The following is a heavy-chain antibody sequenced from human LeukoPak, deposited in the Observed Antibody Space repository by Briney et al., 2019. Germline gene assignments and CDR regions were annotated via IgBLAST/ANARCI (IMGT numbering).Heavy chain of an antibody. CDR2: IYYSGST. D-gene: IGHD3-22*01. V-gene: IGHV4-59*01. J-gene: IGHJ4*02. CDR3: ARSFSPNYYDLLDY. CDR1: GGSISTYY. Sequence: SETLSLTCTVSGGSISTYYWSWIRQPPGKGLEWIGYIYYSGSTNYNPSLKSRVTISLDTSKNQFSLKLNSVTAADTAMYYCARSFSPNYYDLLDYWGQGTLVTVSS.